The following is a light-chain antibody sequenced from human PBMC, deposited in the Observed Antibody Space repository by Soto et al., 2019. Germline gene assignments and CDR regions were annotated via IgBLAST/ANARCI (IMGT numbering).Light chain of an antibody. Sequence: DIQMTQSPSTLSASVGDRVTITCRASQSISSWLAWYQQKPGKAPKLLIYKASSLESGVPSRFSGSGSGTECTLTFSSLQPDDFETYYCQQSFTFGPGTNVDIK. V-gene: IGKV1-5*03. CDR3: QQSFT. CDR2: KAS. J-gene: IGKJ3*01. CDR1: QSISSW.